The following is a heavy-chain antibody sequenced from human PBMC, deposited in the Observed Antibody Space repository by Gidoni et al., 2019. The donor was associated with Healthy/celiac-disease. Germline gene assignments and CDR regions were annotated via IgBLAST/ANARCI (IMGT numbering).Heavy chain of an antibody. J-gene: IGHJ3*02. D-gene: IGHD5-12*01. V-gene: IGHV4-61*02. CDR1: GGSIRSGSYY. Sequence: QVQLQESGPGLVKPSQPLSLTCTVSGGSIRSGSYYWSWIRQPAGKGLEWIGRIYTSGSTNYNPSLKSRVNISVDTSKNQFSLKLSSVTAADTAVYYCAHGDGYNYSPVAFDIWGQGTMVTVSS. CDR2: IYTSGST. CDR3: AHGDGYNYSPVAFDI.